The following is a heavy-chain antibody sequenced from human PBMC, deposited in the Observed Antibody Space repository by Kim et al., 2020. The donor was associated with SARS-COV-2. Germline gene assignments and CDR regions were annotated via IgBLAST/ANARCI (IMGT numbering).Heavy chain of an antibody. D-gene: IGHD6-19*01. CDR2: INHSGST. V-gene: IGHV4-34*01. CDR3: ASRIAVAGYYFDY. Sequence: SETLSLTCAVYGGSFSGYYWSWIRQPPGKGLEWIGEINHSGSTNYNPSLKSRVTISVDTSKNQFSLKLSSVTAADTAVYYCASRIAVAGYYFDYWGQGTLVTVSS. CDR1: GGSFSGYY. J-gene: IGHJ4*02.